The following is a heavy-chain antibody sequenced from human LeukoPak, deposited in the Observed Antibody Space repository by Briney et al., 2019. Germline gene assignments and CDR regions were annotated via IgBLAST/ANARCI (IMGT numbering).Heavy chain of an antibody. D-gene: IGHD6-13*01. CDR3: ARLGRIAAAGTKAFDI. V-gene: IGHV3-7*02. J-gene: IGHJ3*02. CDR2: IKQDGSEK. CDR1: GFTFSSYW. Sequence: GGSLRLSCTASGFTFSSYWMNWVRQAPGKGLEWVANIKQDGSEKYYVDSVKGRFTISRDNAKKSLYLQMNSLRAEDTAVYYCARLGRIAAAGTKAFDIWGQGTMVTVSS.